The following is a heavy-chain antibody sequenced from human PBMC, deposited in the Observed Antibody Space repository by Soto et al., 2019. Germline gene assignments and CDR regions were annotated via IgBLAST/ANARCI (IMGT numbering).Heavy chain of an antibody. D-gene: IGHD3-9*01. Sequence: GXSLILSCAASGFTFDDYAMHCVRQAPFKGLEWFSGISWNSGSIGYADSVKGRFTISRDNAKNSLYLQMNSLRAEDTALYYCAKADYDILTGYPTEIDYWGQGTLVTVSS. CDR2: ISWNSGSI. CDR3: AKADYDILTGYPTEIDY. CDR1: GFTFDDYA. J-gene: IGHJ4*02. V-gene: IGHV3-9*01.